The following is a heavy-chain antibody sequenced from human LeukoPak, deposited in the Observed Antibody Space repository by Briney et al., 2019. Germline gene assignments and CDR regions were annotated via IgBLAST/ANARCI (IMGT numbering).Heavy chain of an antibody. V-gene: IGHV3-33*06. CDR2: IWYDGSNK. CDR3: AKDGGSGWYFD. CDR1: GFTFSSYG. Sequence: PGGSLRLSCAASGFTFSSYGMHWVRQAPGKGLEWVAVIWYDGSNKYYADSVKGRFTISRDNSKYTLYLQMNSLRAEDTAVYYCAKDGGSGWYFDWGQGTLVTVSS. D-gene: IGHD6-19*01. J-gene: IGHJ4*02.